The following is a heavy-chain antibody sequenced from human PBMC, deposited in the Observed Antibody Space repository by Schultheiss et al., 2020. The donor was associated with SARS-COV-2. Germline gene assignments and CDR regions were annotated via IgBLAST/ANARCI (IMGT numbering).Heavy chain of an antibody. V-gene: IGHV3-73*01. Sequence: GGSLRLSCAASGFTFSGSAMHWVRQASGKGLEWVGRIRSKANSYATAYAASVKGRFTISRDNAKNSLYLQMNSLRAEDTAVYYCAGRGGWISWGQGTLVTVSS. CDR3: AGRGGWIS. D-gene: IGHD6-19*01. CDR1: GFTFSGSA. J-gene: IGHJ4*02. CDR2: IRSKANSYAT.